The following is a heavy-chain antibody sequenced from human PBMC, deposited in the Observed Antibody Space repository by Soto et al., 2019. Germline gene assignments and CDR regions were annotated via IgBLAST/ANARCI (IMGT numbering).Heavy chain of an antibody. CDR1: IYIFTNYY. CDR3: ARGAVSGYTYFRYMDV. J-gene: IGHJ6*03. CDR2: INPDNDNT. D-gene: IGHD3-9*01. V-gene: IGHV1-18*01. Sequence: QVALLQSGPEVKKPGASVKVSCKASIYIFTNYYIIWVRQAPGQGLEWVGWINPDNDNTNLAQRFQGRVTMTTDTSTTTAYMELRGLRSDDTGIYYCARGAVSGYTYFRYMDVWGEGTTVTVSS.